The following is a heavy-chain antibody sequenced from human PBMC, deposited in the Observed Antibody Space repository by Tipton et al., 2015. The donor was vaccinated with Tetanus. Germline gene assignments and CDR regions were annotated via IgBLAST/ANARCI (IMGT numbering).Heavy chain of an antibody. J-gene: IGHJ6*02. V-gene: IGHV3-53*01. CDR2: IYSGGST. CDR1: GFTVNTHY. CDR3: ARTLSHGMDV. Sequence: SLRLSCAASGFTVNTHYLSWARQAPGKGLEWVSTIYSGGSTFYAESVKGRFTVSRDNSKNTLSLQMNSLRVEDTAVYYCARTLSHGMDVWGQGTTVTVSS.